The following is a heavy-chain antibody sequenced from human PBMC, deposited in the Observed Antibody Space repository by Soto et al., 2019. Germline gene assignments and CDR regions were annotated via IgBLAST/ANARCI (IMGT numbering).Heavy chain of an antibody. D-gene: IGHD3-10*01. V-gene: IGHV4-39*01. CDR2: IYYSGNT. Sequence: SETLSLTLTVFGGSISRRSHYLGWIRQPPGKGGEWIGSIYYSGNTYYNPSLKSRVTISVDTSKNQFSLKLSTETATDTAMYHCARHGGGPVNWFDPWGQGTLVTVSS. CDR1: GGSISRRSHY. CDR3: ARHGGGPVNWFDP. J-gene: IGHJ5*02.